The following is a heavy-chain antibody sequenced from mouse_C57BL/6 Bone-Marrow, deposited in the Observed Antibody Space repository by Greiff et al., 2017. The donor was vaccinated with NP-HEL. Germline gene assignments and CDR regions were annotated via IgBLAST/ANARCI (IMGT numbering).Heavy chain of an antibody. CDR3: TRGGYGSSPGWFAY. V-gene: IGHV1-15*01. CDR2: IDPETGGT. Sequence: QVQLKESGAELVRPGASVTLSCKASGYTFTDYEMHWVKQTPVHGLEWIGAIDPETGGTAYNQKFKGKAILTADKSSSTAYMELRSLTSEDSAVYYCTRGGYGSSPGWFAYWGQGTLVTVSA. CDR1: GYTFTDYE. D-gene: IGHD1-1*01. J-gene: IGHJ3*01.